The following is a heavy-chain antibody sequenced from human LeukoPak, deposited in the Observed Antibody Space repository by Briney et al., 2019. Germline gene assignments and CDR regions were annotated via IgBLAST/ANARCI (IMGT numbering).Heavy chain of an antibody. CDR2: IYTSGST. Sequence: SETLSLTCTVSGGSISSYYWSWIRQPAGKGLEWIGRIYTSGSTNYNPSLKSRVTISVDTSKNQFSLKLSSVTAADTAVYYCARGWSEYYDSSGYHFDYWGQGTLVTVSS. CDR1: GGSISSYY. J-gene: IGHJ4*02. CDR3: ARGWSEYYDSSGYHFDY. V-gene: IGHV4-4*07. D-gene: IGHD3-22*01.